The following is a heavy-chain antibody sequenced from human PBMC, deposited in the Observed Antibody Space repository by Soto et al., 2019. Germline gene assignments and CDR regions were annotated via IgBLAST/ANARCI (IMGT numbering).Heavy chain of an antibody. CDR2: FDPEDGET. CDR3: ATEGGNIAAPSYYSYGMDV. CDR1: GYTLTELS. J-gene: IGHJ6*02. Sequence: QVQLVQSGAEVKKPGASVKVSCKVSGYTLTELSMHWVRQAPGKGLEWMGGFDPEDGETIYAQKFQGRVTMTEDTSTDTAYMELSSLRSEDTAVYYCATEGGNIAAPSYYSYGMDVWGQGTTFTVSS. V-gene: IGHV1-24*01. D-gene: IGHD6-13*01.